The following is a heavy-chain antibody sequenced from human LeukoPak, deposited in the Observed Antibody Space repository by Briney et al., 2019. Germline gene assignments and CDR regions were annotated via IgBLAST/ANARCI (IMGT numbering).Heavy chain of an antibody. CDR2: ISWNSGSI. CDR3: AKPRNYYGSGSYEVVFDY. CDR1: GFTFDDYA. J-gene: IGHJ4*02. D-gene: IGHD3-10*01. Sequence: GGSLRLSCAASGFTFDDYAMHWVRQAPGKGLEWVSGISWNSGSIGYADSVKGRFTISRDNAKNSLYLQMNSLRAEDTALYYCAKPRNYYGSGSYEVVFDYWGRGTLVTVSS. V-gene: IGHV3-9*01.